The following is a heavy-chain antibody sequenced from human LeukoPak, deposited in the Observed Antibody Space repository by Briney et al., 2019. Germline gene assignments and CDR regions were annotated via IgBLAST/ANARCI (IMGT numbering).Heavy chain of an antibody. CDR3: AREPPGY. Sequence: SETLSLTCTVSGGSVTSGNYYWNWIRQPAGKGLEWIGRIYTNGGASYNPSLKSRATISIDASKNQFSLKLSSVTAADTAVYYCAREPPGYWGQGILVTVSS. CDR1: GGSVTSGNYY. CDR2: IYTNGGA. V-gene: IGHV4-61*02. J-gene: IGHJ4*02.